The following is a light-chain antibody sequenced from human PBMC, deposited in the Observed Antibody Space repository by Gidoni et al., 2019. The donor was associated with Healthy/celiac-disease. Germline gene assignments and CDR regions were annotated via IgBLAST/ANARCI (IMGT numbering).Light chain of an antibody. CDR3: QQYNSYSHT. CDR2: KAS. V-gene: IGKV1-5*03. CDR1: QSISSW. J-gene: IGKJ2*01. Sequence: DIQMTQSPSTLSASVGDRVTITCRASQSISSWLAWYQQKPGKAPKLLIYKASSLESGVPSRFSGSGSGTEFTLTISSLQPDDFATYYCQQYNSYSHTFXQXTKLEIK.